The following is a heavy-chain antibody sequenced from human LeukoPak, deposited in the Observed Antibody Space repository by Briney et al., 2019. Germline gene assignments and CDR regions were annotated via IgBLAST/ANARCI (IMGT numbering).Heavy chain of an antibody. CDR3: TRSLSYDSSGYPYYFDY. D-gene: IGHD3-22*01. J-gene: IGHJ4*02. Sequence: GGSLRLSCAASGFTFSSYSMNWVRQAPGKGLEWVSSISSSSSYIYYADSVKGRFTISRDNAKNSLYLQMTSLRAEDTAVYYCTRSLSYDSSGYPYYFDYWGQGTLVTVSS. V-gene: IGHV3-21*01. CDR2: ISSSSSYI. CDR1: GFTFSSYS.